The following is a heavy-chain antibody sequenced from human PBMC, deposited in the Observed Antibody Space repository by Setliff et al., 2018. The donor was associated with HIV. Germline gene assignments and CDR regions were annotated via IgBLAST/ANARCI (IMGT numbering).Heavy chain of an antibody. J-gene: IGHJ4*02. CDR2: IYTSGTT. D-gene: IGHD2-8*02. V-gene: IGHV4-4*09. Sequence: SETLSLTCFVSGVSISGHFWGWIRQPPGKGLEWIGYIYTSGTTEYNPSLDCRVTISVDTSRDQFSLNLRSVTAADTALYFCARLIHTGLLYFDYWGLGMLVTVSS. CDR1: GVSISGHF. CDR3: ARLIHTGLLYFDY.